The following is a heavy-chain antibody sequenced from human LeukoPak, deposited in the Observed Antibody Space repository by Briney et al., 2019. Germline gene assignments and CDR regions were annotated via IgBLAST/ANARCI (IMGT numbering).Heavy chain of an antibody. CDR3: ARGIQLWLVGIYYFDY. V-gene: IGHV4-34*01. CDR1: GGSFSGYY. Sequence: SETLSLTCAVYGGSFSGYYWSWIRQPPGKGLEWIGEINHSGSTNYNPSLKSRVTISVDTSKNQFSLKLSSVTAADTAVYYCARGIQLWLVGIYYFDYWGQGTLVTVSS. D-gene: IGHD5-18*01. CDR2: INHSGST. J-gene: IGHJ4*02.